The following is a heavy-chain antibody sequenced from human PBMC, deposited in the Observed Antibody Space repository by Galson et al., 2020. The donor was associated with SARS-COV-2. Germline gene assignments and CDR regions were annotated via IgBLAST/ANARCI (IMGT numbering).Heavy chain of an antibody. CDR3: ARDSPDHYYYYYMDV. V-gene: IGHV3-33*08. CDR1: GFTFSSYW. J-gene: IGHJ6*03. Sequence: GESLKISCAVSGFTFSSYWMHWVRQAPGKGLEWVAVIWYDGSNKYYADSVKGRFTISRDNSKNTLYLQMNSLRAEDTAVYYCARDSPDHYYYYYMDVWGKGTTVTVSS. CDR2: IWYDGSNK.